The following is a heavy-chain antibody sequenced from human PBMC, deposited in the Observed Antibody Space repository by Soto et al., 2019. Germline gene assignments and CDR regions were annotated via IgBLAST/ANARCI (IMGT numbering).Heavy chain of an antibody. J-gene: IGHJ5*02. V-gene: IGHV3-53*01. CDR1: GFTVSSSH. CDR3: ARLGPYGSESYSFRYNWFDP. CDR2: IYSGGSS. D-gene: IGHD3-10*01. Sequence: GGSLRLSCTTSGFTVSSSHMTWVRQAPGKGLEWVSVIYSGGSSYCAVSVQGRFTISRDNSKNTVYLQMNSLRGEDMAMYYCARLGPYGSESYSFRYNWFDPWGQGTQVTVSS.